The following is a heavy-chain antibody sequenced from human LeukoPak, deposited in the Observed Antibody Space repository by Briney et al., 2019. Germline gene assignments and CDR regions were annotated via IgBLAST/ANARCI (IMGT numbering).Heavy chain of an antibody. CDR1: GFTFSSYA. Sequence: GGSLRLSCAASGFTFSSYAMSWVRQAPGKGLEWVSAISGSGGSTYYADSVKSRFTISRDNSKNTLYLQMNSLRAEDTAVYYCAKTYPPRHHDYGDNFDYWGQGTLVTVSS. CDR3: AKTYPPRHHDYGDNFDY. V-gene: IGHV3-23*01. D-gene: IGHD4-17*01. CDR2: ISGSGGST. J-gene: IGHJ4*02.